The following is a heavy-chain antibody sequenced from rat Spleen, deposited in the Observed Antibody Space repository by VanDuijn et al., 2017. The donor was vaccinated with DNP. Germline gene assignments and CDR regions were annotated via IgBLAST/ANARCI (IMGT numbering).Heavy chain of an antibody. CDR3: ATDTAFDY. V-gene: IGHV5-58*01. J-gene: IGHJ2*01. CDR1: GFTFSSYW. Sequence: EVQLVETGGGLVQPGRSLKLSCVASGFTFSSYWMYWIRQAPGKGLEWVATIISYGSRTYYRDSVKGRFTISRDNAKSTLYLQMDSLRSEDTATYYCATDTAFDYWGQGVMVTVSS. D-gene: IGHD2-1*01. CDR2: IISYGSRT.